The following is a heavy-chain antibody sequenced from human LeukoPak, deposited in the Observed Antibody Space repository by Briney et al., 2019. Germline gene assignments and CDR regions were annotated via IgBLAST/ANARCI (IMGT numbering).Heavy chain of an antibody. D-gene: IGHD6-19*01. V-gene: IGHV3-23*01. CDR1: GFTFSNYA. CDR3: PRQSYASGWNPFDY. J-gene: IGHJ4*02. Sequence: PGGSLRLSCAAFGFTFSNYAMSWVRQAPGKGLEWVSIISGGGITAYYADSAKGRFTISRDNSKNTMFLQMNSLRADDTAVYYCPRQSYASGWNPFDYWGQGILVTVSS. CDR2: ISGGGITA.